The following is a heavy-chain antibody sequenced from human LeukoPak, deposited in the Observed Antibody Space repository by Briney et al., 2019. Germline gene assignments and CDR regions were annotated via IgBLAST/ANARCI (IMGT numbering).Heavy chain of an antibody. CDR1: GGTFSSYA. CDR2: IIPILGIA. D-gene: IGHD3-22*01. V-gene: IGHV1-69*04. Sequence: SVKVSCKASGGTFSSYAISWVRQAPGQGLEWMGRIIPILGIANYAQKLQGRVTITADKSTSTAYMELSSLRSEDTAVYYCARNYYDSSGYFAEYFQHWGQGTLVTVSS. CDR3: ARNYYDSSGYFAEYFQH. J-gene: IGHJ1*01.